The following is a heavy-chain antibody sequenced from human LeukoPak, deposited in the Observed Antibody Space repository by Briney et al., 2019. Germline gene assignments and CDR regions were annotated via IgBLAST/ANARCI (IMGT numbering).Heavy chain of an antibody. CDR3: ARDRYCSSTSCENNWFDP. D-gene: IGHD2-2*01. CDR2: INWNGGST. J-gene: IGHJ5*02. V-gene: IGHV3-20*04. Sequence: RPGGSLRLSCAASGFTFDDCGMSWVRQAPGKGLEWVSGINWNGGSTGYADSVKGRFTISRDNAKNSLYLQMNSLRAEDTALYYCARDRYCSSTSCENNWFDPWGQGTLVTVSS. CDR1: GFTFDDCG.